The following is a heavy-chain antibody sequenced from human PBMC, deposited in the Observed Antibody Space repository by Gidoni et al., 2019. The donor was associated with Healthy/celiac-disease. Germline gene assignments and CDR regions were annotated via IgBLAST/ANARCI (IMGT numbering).Heavy chain of an antibody. Sequence: EVQLVESGGGLVRPGGSLRLSCAASGFTFRSYSMNWVRQAPGKGLEWVSYISSSSSYIYYADSVKGRFTISRDNAKNSLYLKMNSLRAEDTAVYYCAGGRGYCSGGSCYIYYYGMDVWGQGTTVTVSS. CDR2: ISSSSSYI. D-gene: IGHD2-15*01. CDR3: AGGRGYCSGGSCYIYYYGMDV. J-gene: IGHJ6*02. V-gene: IGHV3-21*01. CDR1: GFTFRSYS.